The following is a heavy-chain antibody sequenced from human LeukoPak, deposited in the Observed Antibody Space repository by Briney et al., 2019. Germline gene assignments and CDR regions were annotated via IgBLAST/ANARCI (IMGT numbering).Heavy chain of an antibody. CDR3: ARDLVPYCSGVCYHPYFDY. V-gene: IGHV1-18*01. CDR1: LYTFTSYC. J-gene: IGHJ4*02. CDR2: MSAYNGNT. D-gene: IGHD2-21*02. Sequence: AASVTVSCKDSLYTFTSYCISWVRQAPGQGLEWMGWMSAYNGNTNYAQKLQGRVTMTTDTSTSTAYMELRSLRSDDTAVYYCARDLVPYCSGVCYHPYFDYWGQGTLVTVSS.